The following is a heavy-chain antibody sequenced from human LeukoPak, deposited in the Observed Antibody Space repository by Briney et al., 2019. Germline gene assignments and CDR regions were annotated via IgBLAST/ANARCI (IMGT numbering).Heavy chain of an antibody. CDR1: GYFISSGYY. Sequence: SETLSLTCAVSGYFISSGYYWGWTRQPPGKGLEWIGSTYHSGRSYYNPSLKSRVTISVDTSKNQFSLKLSSVTAADTAVYYCARGGSGYYDSNGYSTDYWGQGILVTVSS. CDR2: TYHSGRS. CDR3: ARGGSGYYDSNGYSTDY. J-gene: IGHJ4*02. V-gene: IGHV4-38-2*01. D-gene: IGHD3-22*01.